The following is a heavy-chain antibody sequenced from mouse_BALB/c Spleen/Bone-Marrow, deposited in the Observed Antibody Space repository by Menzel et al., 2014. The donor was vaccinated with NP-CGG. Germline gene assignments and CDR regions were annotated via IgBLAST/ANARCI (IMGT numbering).Heavy chain of an antibody. V-gene: IGHV1-18*01. D-gene: IGHD2-13*01. CDR3: TRGLEYVVDY. CDR2: INPYNGGT. J-gene: IGHJ4*01. CDR1: GYSFTGYT. Sequence: EVKLVESGPELVKPGASMKISCRASGYSFTGYTMNWVKQSHGKNLEWIGLINPYNGGTSYNRKFKDKATLTVDKSSSTAYMELLSLTSEDSAVYYCTRGLEYVVDYWGQGTSVTVSS.